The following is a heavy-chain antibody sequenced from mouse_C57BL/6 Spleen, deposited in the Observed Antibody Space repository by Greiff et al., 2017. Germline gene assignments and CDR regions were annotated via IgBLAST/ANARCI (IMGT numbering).Heavy chain of an antibody. V-gene: IGHV1-26*01. CDR2: INPNNGGT. Sequence: EVQLQQSGPELVKPGASVKISCKASGYTFTDYYMNWVKQSHGKSLEWIGDINPNNGGTSYNQKFKGKATLTVDKSSSTAYMELRSLTSEDASVYYCAREVGKKYFDYWGQGTTLTVSS. CDR3: AREVGKKYFDY. CDR1: GYTFTDYY. D-gene: IGHD1-1*01. J-gene: IGHJ2*01.